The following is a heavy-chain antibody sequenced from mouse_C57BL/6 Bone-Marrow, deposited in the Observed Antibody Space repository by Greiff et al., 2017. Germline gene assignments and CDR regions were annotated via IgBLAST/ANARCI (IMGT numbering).Heavy chain of an antibody. CDR1: GYSFTGYY. CDR2: INPSTGGT. Sequence: VQLQQSGPELVKPRASVTISCKASGYSFTGYYMNWVKQSPEKSLEWIGEINPSTGGTTYNQKFKAKATLTVDKSSSTAYMQLKSLTSEDSAVYYCARSHFYWGQGTTLTVSS. CDR3: ARSHFY. V-gene: IGHV1-42*01. J-gene: IGHJ2*01.